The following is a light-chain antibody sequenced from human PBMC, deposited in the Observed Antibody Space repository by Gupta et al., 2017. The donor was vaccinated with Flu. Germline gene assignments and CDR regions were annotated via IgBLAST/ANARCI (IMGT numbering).Light chain of an antibody. CDR2: GNS. J-gene: IGLJ3*02. CDR3: QYSANTIGSDGV. Sequence: QSVLTQPPSVSGAPGHRVTISCTGSSSNIGAGYDVHWYQQLPGTDPPRLLYGNSSRRSGVPDRFSGSNSCTYDSPALTVCEAEDEAEDDYQYSANTIGSDGVFGGGTKLTVL. V-gene: IGLV1-40*01. CDR1: SSNIGAGYD.